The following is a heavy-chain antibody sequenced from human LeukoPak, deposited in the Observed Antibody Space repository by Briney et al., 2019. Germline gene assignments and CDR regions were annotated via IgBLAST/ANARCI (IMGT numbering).Heavy chain of an antibody. CDR2: IYYSGST. CDR1: GGSISSYY. CDR3: ASRSSIWSGYQDTLYYFDS. J-gene: IGHJ4*02. Sequence: SETLSLTCTVSGGSISSYYWSWIRQPPGKRLEWIGHIYYSGSTNYNPSLKSRVTISVDTSKNQFSLKLSSVTAADTAVYYCASRSSIWSGYQDTLYYFDSRGQGTLVTVSS. D-gene: IGHD3-3*01. V-gene: IGHV4-59*01.